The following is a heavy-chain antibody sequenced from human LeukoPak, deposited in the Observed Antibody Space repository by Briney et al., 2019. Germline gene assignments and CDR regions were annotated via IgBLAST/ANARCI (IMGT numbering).Heavy chain of an antibody. J-gene: IGHJ4*02. Sequence: ASVKVSCKPSGCTFNTYYIHWVRQAPGQGLEWMGLINPGCGDTTYAQNLQGRVTMTRDTSTSTVYMELSNLISEDTAVYYCAREPRGQRFDYWGQGTLVTVSS. CDR2: INPGCGDT. CDR1: GCTFNTYY. CDR3: AREPRGQRFDY. D-gene: IGHD1-1*01. V-gene: IGHV1-46*02.